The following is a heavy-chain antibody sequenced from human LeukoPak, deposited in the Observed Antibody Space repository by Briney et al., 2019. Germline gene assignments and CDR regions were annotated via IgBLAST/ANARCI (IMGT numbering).Heavy chain of an antibody. V-gene: IGHV1-2*06. CDR3: ARAGPYYDFWSGPASFFDY. D-gene: IGHD3-3*01. J-gene: IGHJ4*02. CDR1: GYTFTGYY. Sequence: GASVKVSCKASGYTFTGYYMHWVRQAPGQGLEWTGRINPNSGGTNYAQKFQGRVTMTRDTSISTAYMELSRLRSDATAVYYCARAGPYYDFWSGPASFFDYWGQGTLVTVSS. CDR2: INPNSGGT.